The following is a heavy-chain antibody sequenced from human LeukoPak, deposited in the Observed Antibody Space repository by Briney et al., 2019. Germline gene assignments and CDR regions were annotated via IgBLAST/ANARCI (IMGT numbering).Heavy chain of an antibody. D-gene: IGHD6-19*01. Sequence: SVKVSCKASGGTFSSYAISWVRQAPGQGLEWMGGIIPIFGTANYAQKFQGRVTITADEPTSTAYMELSSLRSEDTAVYYCASSWQWLVPDYYYGMDAWGQGTTVTVSS. J-gene: IGHJ6*02. CDR3: ASSWQWLVPDYYYGMDA. CDR1: GGTFSSYA. V-gene: IGHV1-69*13. CDR2: IIPIFGTA.